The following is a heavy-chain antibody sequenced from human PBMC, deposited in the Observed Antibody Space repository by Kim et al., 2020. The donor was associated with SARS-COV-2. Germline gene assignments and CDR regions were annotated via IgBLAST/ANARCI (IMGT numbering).Heavy chain of an antibody. Sequence: ASVKVSCKASGYTFTSYGISWVRQAPGQGLEWMGWISAYNGNTNYAQKLQGRVTMTTDTSTSTAYMELRSLRSDDTAVYYCARDFSIAAAGTQPIYYYYGMDVWGQGTTVTVSS. CDR2: ISAYNGNT. CDR3: ARDFSIAAAGTQPIYYYYGMDV. J-gene: IGHJ6*02. D-gene: IGHD6-13*01. CDR1: GYTFTSYG. V-gene: IGHV1-18*04.